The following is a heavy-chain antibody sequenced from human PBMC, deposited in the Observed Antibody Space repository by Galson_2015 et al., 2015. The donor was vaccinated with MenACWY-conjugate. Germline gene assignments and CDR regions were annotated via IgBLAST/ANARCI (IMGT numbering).Heavy chain of an antibody. Sequence: SLRLSCAASGLTFNNYAMSWVRQAPGKGLEWVAAIGTGGTSTYYADSVRGRFTISRDNSKNTLSLQMNSLRVDDTAMYYCVKGRSPSGHSGSWFSGADAFDSWGRGTVVTVSS. J-gene: IGHJ3*01. CDR1: GLTFNNYA. CDR3: VKGRSPSGHSGSWFSGADAFDS. V-gene: IGHV3-23*01. CDR2: IGTGGTST. D-gene: IGHD6-13*01.